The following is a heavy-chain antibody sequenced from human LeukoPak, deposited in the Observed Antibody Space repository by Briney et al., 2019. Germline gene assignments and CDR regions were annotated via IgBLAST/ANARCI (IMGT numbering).Heavy chain of an antibody. Sequence: PGASLRLSCSTSGFTFSTYAMHWVRQAPGKGLEWVSYISSSISVIYYADSVKGRFTISRDNAKNSLYLQMNSLRDEDTAVYYCARDQYSGHWYYALDIWGQGTMVTVSP. CDR2: ISSSISVI. D-gene: IGHD6-19*01. V-gene: IGHV3-48*02. CDR1: GFTFSTYA. J-gene: IGHJ3*02. CDR3: ARDQYSGHWYYALDI.